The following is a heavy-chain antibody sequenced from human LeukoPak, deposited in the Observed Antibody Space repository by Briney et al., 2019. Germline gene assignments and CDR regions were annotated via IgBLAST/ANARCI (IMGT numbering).Heavy chain of an antibody. CDR1: GYTFTSYG. CDR3: ARARGRSLITTVDY. D-gene: IGHD3-22*01. V-gene: IGHV1-18*01. CDR2: ISAYNGNT. J-gene: IGHJ4*02. Sequence: ASVKVSCKASGYTFTSYGISWVRRAPGQGLEWMGWISAYNGNTNYAQKLQGRVTMTTDTSTSTAYMELRSLRSDDTAVYYCARARGRSLITTVDYWGQGTLVTVSS.